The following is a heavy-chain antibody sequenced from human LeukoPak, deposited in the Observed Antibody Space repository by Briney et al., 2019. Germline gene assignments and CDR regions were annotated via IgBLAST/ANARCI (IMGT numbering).Heavy chain of an antibody. CDR2: IYYSGST. Sequence: PSETLSLTCSVYGGSIIGYYWSWIRQPPGKGLEWIGYIYYSGSTNYNPSLKSRVTISVDTSKNQLSLRLTSMTAADTAVYYCARVDYGTSSPYLLPDSWGQGTLVTVSS. V-gene: IGHV4-59*01. CDR3: ARVDYGTSSPYLLPDS. CDR1: GGSIIGYY. D-gene: IGHD4/OR15-4a*01. J-gene: IGHJ4*02.